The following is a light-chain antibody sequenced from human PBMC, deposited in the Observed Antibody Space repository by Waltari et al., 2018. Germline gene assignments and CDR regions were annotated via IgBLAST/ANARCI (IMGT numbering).Light chain of an antibody. V-gene: IGKV1-39*01. Sequence: DIQMTQPPSSLSASVGDRVTITCRASQSISSYLDWYQQKPGKAPKLLIYAASSLHSGVPSRFSGSGSGTDFTLTISSLQPEDFATYYCQQSYSTLYTFGQGTKLEIK. J-gene: IGKJ2*01. CDR1: QSISSY. CDR3: QQSYSTLYT. CDR2: AAS.